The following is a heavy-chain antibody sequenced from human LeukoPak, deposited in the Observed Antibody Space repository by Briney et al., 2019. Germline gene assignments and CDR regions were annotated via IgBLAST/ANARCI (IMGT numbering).Heavy chain of an antibody. J-gene: IGHJ4*02. CDR3: AGSRLTGPVFDY. D-gene: IGHD3-9*01. CDR2: IYYSGST. Sequence: SETLSLTCTVSGGSISSSSYYWGWIRQPPGKGLEWIGSIYYSGSTYYNPSLKSRVTISVDTSKNQFSLKLSSVTAADTAVYYCAGSRLTGPVFDYWGQGTLVTVSS. CDR1: GGSISSSSYY. V-gene: IGHV4-39*01.